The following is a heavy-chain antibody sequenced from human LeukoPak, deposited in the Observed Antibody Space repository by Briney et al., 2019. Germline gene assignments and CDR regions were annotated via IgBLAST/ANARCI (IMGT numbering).Heavy chain of an antibody. CDR2: IIPILGIA. CDR3: ARVVDTAMVGYYMDV. V-gene: IGHV1-69*04. CDR1: GYTFTTYG. J-gene: IGHJ6*03. D-gene: IGHD5-18*01. Sequence: SVKVSCKASGYTFTTYGISWVRQAPGQGLEWMGRIIPILGIANYAQKFQGRVTITADKSTSTAYMELSSLRSEDTAVYYCARVVDTAMVGYYMDVWGKGTTVTVSS.